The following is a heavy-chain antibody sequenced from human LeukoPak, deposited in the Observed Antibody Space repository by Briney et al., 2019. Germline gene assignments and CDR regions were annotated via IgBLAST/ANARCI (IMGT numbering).Heavy chain of an antibody. J-gene: IGHJ4*02. Sequence: GRSLRLSCAASGFTFSSYAMHWVRQAPGKGLEYVSAISSNGGSTYYANSVKGRFTISRDNSKNTLYLQMGSLRAEDMAVYYCARGDSSGYYSHYWGQGTLVTVSS. CDR3: ARGDSSGYYSHY. V-gene: IGHV3-64*01. CDR1: GFTFSSYA. D-gene: IGHD3-22*01. CDR2: ISSNGGST.